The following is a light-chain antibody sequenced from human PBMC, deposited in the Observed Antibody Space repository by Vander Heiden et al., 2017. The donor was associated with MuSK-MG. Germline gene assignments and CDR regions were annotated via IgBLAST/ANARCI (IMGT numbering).Light chain of an antibody. Sequence: QSALTQPPSASGSPGQPVTLSCTGTSSDIGAYTYVSWYQQHPGKAPKLLIFEVRERPSGVPDRFSASKSGNTATLTVSGLQAEDEADYYCSSFAGSRNLFGGGTKLTVL. V-gene: IGLV2-8*01. CDR2: EVR. CDR1: SSDIGAYTY. J-gene: IGLJ2*01. CDR3: SSFAGSRNL.